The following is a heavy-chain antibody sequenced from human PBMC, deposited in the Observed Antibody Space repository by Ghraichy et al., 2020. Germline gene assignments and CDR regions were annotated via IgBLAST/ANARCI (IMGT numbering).Heavy chain of an antibody. CDR1: GDSVSSNSAA. V-gene: IGHV6-1*01. D-gene: IGHD5-12*01. CDR3: AREVAIIRAYWYFDL. Sequence: SQTLSLTCSISGDSVSSNSAAWNWIRQSPSRGLEWLGRTYYRSKWYYDYAASVNSRITINPDTSKNQFSLQLNSVTPDDTAVYYCAREVAIIRAYWYFDLWGRGTLVTVSS. J-gene: IGHJ2*01. CDR2: TYYRSKWYY.